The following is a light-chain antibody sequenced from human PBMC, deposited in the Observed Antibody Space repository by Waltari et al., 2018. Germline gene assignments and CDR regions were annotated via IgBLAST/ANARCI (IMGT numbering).Light chain of an antibody. CDR1: QSISTW. J-gene: IGKJ2*01. Sequence: DIQMTQSPSTLSASVGDRVTLTCRASQSISTWLAWYQQKPGKAPKLLTDKASSLESGVPARCRGSGSGTEFTRTISSLQPDDLATYYCQQYSSNPPYTFGQGTKLQIK. CDR3: QQYSSNPPYT. V-gene: IGKV1-5*03. CDR2: KAS.